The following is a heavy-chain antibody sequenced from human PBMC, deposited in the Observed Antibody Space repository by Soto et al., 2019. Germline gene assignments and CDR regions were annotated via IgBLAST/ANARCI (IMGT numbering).Heavy chain of an antibody. D-gene: IGHD5-18*01. J-gene: IGHJ6*02. V-gene: IGHV3-23*01. CDR2: ISGRGVGT. CDR3: AKDSYSYGYDYYYGMDV. Sequence: GGSLRLSCAASGFSFSSLAMSWVRQAPGKGLEWVSSISGRGVGTYYADSVKGRFTISRDNSKNTLYLQMNSLRAEDTAVYYCAKDSYSYGYDYYYGMDVWGQGTTVTLSS. CDR1: GFSFSSLA.